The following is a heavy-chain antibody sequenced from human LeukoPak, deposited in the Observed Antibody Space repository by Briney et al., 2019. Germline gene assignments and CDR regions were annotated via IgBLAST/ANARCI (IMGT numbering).Heavy chain of an antibody. CDR2: IRYDGSNK. J-gene: IGHJ3*02. CDR3: RAVDLDAFDI. CDR1: GFTFSNYA. Sequence: GGSLRLSCAASGFTFSNYAMNWVRQAPGKGLEWVAFIRYDGSNKYYADSVKGRFTISRDNSKNTLYLQMNSLRAEDTAVYYCRAVDLDAFDIWGQGTMVTVSS. V-gene: IGHV3-30*02. D-gene: IGHD5-12*01.